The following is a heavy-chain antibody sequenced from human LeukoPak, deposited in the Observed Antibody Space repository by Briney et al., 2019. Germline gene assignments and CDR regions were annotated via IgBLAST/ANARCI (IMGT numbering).Heavy chain of an antibody. V-gene: IGHV1-8*01. Sequence: VASVKVSCKASGYTFTSYDINWVRQATGQGLEWMGWMNPNSGNTGYAQKFQGRVTMTRNTSISTAYMELSSLRSEDTAVYYCARTFDCSSTSCYPPRALNWFDPWGQGTLVTVSS. CDR2: MNPNSGNT. CDR1: GYTFTSYD. J-gene: IGHJ5*02. CDR3: ARTFDCSSTSCYPPRALNWFDP. D-gene: IGHD2-2*01.